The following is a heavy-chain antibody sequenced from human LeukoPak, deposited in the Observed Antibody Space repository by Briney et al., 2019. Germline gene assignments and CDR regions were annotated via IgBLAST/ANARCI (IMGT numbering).Heavy chain of an antibody. CDR2: IIPIFGTA. CDR1: GGTFSSYA. D-gene: IGHD5-24*01. CDR3: ARAWRDGYNLDAFDI. V-gene: IGHV1-69*13. Sequence: VASVKVSCKASGGTFSSYAISWVRQAPGQGLEWMGGIIPIFGTANYALKFQGRVTITADESTSTAYMELSSLRSEDTAVYYCARAWRDGYNLDAFDIWGQGTMVTVSS. J-gene: IGHJ3*02.